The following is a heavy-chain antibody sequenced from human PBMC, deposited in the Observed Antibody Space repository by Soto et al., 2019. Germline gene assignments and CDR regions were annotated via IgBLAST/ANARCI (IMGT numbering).Heavy chain of an antibody. Sequence: VASVKVSCKASGGTFSSYAISWVRQAPGQGLEWMGGIIPIFGTANYAQKFQGRVTITADESTSTAYMELSSLRSEDTAVYYCARGLWGYSGSYYPAFDIWGQGTMVTVSS. CDR2: IIPIFGTA. CDR3: ARGLWGYSGSYYPAFDI. CDR1: GGTFSSYA. D-gene: IGHD1-26*01. J-gene: IGHJ3*02. V-gene: IGHV1-69*13.